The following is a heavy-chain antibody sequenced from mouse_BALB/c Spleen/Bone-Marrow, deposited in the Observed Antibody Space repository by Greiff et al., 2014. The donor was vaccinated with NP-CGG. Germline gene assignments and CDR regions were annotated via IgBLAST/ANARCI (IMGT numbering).Heavy chain of an antibody. V-gene: IGHV5-17*02. Sequence: EVMLVESGGGLVQPGGSRKLSCAASGFTFSSFAMHWVRQAPEKGLEWVAYISSGSSTIYYADTVMGRFTISRDNPKNTLFLQMPSLRSEDTAMFYCSRSGSCSGCFDYWGQGTSLTVSS. J-gene: IGHJ2*02. D-gene: IGHD1-1*01. CDR3: SRSGSCSGCFDY. CDR2: ISSGSSTI. CDR1: GFTFSSFA.